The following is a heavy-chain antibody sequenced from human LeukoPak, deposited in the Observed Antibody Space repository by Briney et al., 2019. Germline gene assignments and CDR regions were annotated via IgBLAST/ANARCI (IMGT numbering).Heavy chain of an antibody. CDR1: GGSISSGSYY. J-gene: IGHJ5*02. CDR2: IYYSGST. CDR3: ARGRKYSSSWQGWFDP. V-gene: IGHV4-39*07. Sequence: SETLSLTCTVSGGSISSGSYYWSWIRQPPGKGLEWIGSIYYSGSTYYNPSLKSRVTISVDTSKNQFSLKLSSVTAADTAVYYCARGRKYSSSWQGWFDPWGQGTLVTVSS. D-gene: IGHD6-13*01.